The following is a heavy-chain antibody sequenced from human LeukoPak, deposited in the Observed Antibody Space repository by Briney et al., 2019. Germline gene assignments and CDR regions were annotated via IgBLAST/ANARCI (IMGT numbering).Heavy chain of an antibody. D-gene: IGHD3-10*01. CDR3: ARTARSYGSGSYMNY. CDR1: GFTFSSYE. J-gene: IGHJ4*02. V-gene: IGHV3-23*01. Sequence: GGSLRLSCAASGFTFSSYEMSWVRQAPGKGLEWVSGIIGGAGGTYYADSVKGRFTISRDNAKNTLYLQMNSLRAEDTAVYYCARTARSYGSGSYMNYWGQGTLVTVSS. CDR2: IIGGAGGT.